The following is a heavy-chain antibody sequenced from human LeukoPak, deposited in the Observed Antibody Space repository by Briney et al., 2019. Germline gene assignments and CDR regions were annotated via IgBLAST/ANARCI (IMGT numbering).Heavy chain of an antibody. CDR1: GGSISSYY. V-gene: IGHV4-59*01. CDR2: IYYSGST. D-gene: IGHD6-19*01. Sequence: SETLSLTCTVSGGSISSYYWSWIRQPPGKGLEWIGYIYYSGSTNYNPSLKSRVTISVDTSKNQFSLKLNSVIAADTAVYYCARGSGWYFYWGQGTLVTVSS. CDR3: ARGSGWYFY. J-gene: IGHJ4*02.